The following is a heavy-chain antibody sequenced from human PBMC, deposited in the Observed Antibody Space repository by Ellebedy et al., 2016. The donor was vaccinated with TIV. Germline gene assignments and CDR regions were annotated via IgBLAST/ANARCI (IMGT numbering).Heavy chain of an antibody. CDR2: IYSSGIT. CDR3: ARVDLGLAFDY. V-gene: IGHV3-53*01. J-gene: IGHJ4*02. CDR1: GFTVSGNY. D-gene: IGHD3/OR15-3a*01. Sequence: GESLKISYAVSGFTVSGNYMSWVRQAPGKGLEWVSIIYSSGITYYADSVKGRFTISRDISKNTVYLQMNSLRAEDTAVYYCARVDLGLAFDYWGRGTLVTVSS.